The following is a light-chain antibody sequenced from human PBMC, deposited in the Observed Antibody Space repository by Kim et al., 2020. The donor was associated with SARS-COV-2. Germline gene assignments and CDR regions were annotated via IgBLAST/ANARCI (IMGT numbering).Light chain of an antibody. J-gene: IGLJ1*01. Sequence: CPLSSGYSNYKVDWYQQRPGKDPRFVRRVGTGGIVGSKGDGIPDRFSVLGSGLNRYLTIKNIQEEDESDYHCGADHGSGSNFVYVFGTGTKVTVL. CDR3: GADHGSGSNFVYV. V-gene: IGLV9-49*01. CDR2: VGTGGIVG. CDR1: SGYSNYK.